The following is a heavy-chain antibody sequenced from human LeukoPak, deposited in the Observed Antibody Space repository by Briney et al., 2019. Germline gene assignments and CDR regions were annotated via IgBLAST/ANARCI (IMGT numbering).Heavy chain of an antibody. J-gene: IGHJ5*02. CDR2: IGTAGDT. CDR1: GFTFSSYD. V-gene: IGHV3-13*01. D-gene: IGHD3-10*01. Sequence: PGGSLRLSCAASGFTFSSYDMHGVRQATGKGLEWVSAIGTAGDTYYPGSVKGRFTISRENAKNSLYLQMNSLRAGDTAVYYCARAGRGGLYGSGPNWFDPWGQGTLVTVSS. CDR3: ARAGRGGLYGSGPNWFDP.